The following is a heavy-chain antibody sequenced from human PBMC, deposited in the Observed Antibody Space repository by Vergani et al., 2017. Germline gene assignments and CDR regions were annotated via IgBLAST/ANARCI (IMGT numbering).Heavy chain of an antibody. CDR2: ISSSSSYI. Sequence: EVQLVESGGGLVKPGGSLRLSCAASGFTFSSYSMNWVRQAPGKGLEWVSSISSSSSYIYYADSVKGRFTISRDNSKNTLYLQMNSLRAEDTAVYYCARDGSGTNAFDIWGQGTMVTVSS. J-gene: IGHJ3*02. CDR3: ARDGSGTNAFDI. D-gene: IGHD1-26*01. V-gene: IGHV3-21*04. CDR1: GFTFSSYS.